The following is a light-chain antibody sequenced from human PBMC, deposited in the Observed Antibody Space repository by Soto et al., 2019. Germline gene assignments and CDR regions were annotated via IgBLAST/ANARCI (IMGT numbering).Light chain of an antibody. J-gene: IGKJ2*01. CDR3: QQYNTWPYT. Sequence: EIVMTQSPVALSVSPGESAALSCRASQSVGRNFAWYQQRPGQAPRVLIYGTSTSATGVPARFSGSGSGTDFTLTISSLQSEECAVYYCQQYNTWPYTFGQGTRLEIK. CDR1: QSVGRN. V-gene: IGKV3-15*01. CDR2: GTS.